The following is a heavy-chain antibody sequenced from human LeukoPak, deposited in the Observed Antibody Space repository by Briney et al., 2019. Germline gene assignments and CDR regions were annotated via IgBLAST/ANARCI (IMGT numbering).Heavy chain of an antibody. CDR3: AKDLDTAMGTPDY. CDR2: ISGSGGST. CDR1: GFTFSSSE. J-gene: IGHJ4*02. D-gene: IGHD5-18*01. V-gene: IGHV3-23*01. Sequence: PGGSLRLSCAASGFTFSSSEMNWVRQGPGKGLEWVSAISGSGGSTYYADSVKGRFTISRDNSKNTLYLQMNSLRAEDTAVYYCAKDLDTAMGTPDYWGQGTLVTVSS.